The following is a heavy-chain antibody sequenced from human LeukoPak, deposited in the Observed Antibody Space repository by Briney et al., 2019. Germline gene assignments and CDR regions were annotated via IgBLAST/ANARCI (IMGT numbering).Heavy chain of an antibody. CDR2: IYHSGST. J-gene: IGHJ4*02. CDR1: GDSISSGGYY. CDR3: ARTLNYYDSSGYLPDLYFDY. D-gene: IGHD3-22*01. V-gene: IGHV4-30-2*01. Sequence: SQTLSLTCTVSGDSISSGGYYWSWIRQHPGKGLEWIGYIYHSGSTYYNPSLKSRVTISVDRSKNQFSLKLSSVTAADAAVYYCARTLNYYDSSGYLPDLYFDYWGQGTLVTVSS.